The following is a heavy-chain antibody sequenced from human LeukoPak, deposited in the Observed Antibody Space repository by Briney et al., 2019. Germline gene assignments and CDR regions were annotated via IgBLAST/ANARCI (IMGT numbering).Heavy chain of an antibody. V-gene: IGHV3-23*01. Sequence: PGGSLRLSCGASGFTFISYGMSWVREVPGRGLEWVSGVSHNGGSTNYADSVKGRFTISRDNSKNTLYLQMNSLRAEDTAVYYCAKLIKGDYSPFDYWGQGTLVTVSS. CDR2: VSHNGGST. J-gene: IGHJ4*02. D-gene: IGHD2-15*01. CDR3: AKLIKGDYSPFDY. CDR1: GFTFISYG.